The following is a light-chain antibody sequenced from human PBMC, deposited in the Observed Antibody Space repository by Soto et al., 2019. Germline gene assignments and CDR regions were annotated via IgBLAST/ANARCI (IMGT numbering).Light chain of an antibody. Sequence: ETVLTQSPGTLSLSPGERATLSCRASQSVSSNYLAWYQQKPGQAPRLLSYGASTRATGIPDRFSGSGSGTDFSLTFSRLEPEDFAVYYCEQFGRSPPSWTLGQGTKVEIK. CDR2: GAS. CDR1: QSVSSNY. V-gene: IGKV3-20*01. J-gene: IGKJ1*01. CDR3: EQFGRSPPSWT.